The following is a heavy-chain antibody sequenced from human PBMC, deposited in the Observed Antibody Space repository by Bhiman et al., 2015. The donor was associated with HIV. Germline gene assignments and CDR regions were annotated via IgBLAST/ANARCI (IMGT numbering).Heavy chain of an antibody. J-gene: IGHJ4*02. CDR1: GFTFNYYG. D-gene: IGHD6-19*01. V-gene: IGHV3-7*05. CDR2: INQDGSEK. CDR3: ARVRGGYNSGWYGVY. Sequence: DVQLVESGGGLVQPGGSLRLSCTATGFTFNYYGMSWVRQAPGKGLEWVADINQDGSEKFYVDSLKGRFTISRDNAKNSLSLQMNSLRVEDTAVYYCARVRGGYNSGWYGVYWGQGIMVTVSS.